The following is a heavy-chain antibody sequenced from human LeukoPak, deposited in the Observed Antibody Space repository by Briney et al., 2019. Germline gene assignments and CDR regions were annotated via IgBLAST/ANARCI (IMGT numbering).Heavy chain of an antibody. V-gene: IGHV1-8*01. J-gene: IGHJ6*03. CDR3: ARGARGYNWNLPYYYYYMDV. Sequence: ASVKVSCKASGYTFTSYDINWVRQATGQGLEWMGWMNPNSGNTGYAQKFQGRVTMTRNTSISTAYMELSSLRSGDTAVYYCARGARGYNWNLPYYYYYMDVWGKGTTVTVSS. D-gene: IGHD1-7*01. CDR1: GYTFTSYD. CDR2: MNPNSGNT.